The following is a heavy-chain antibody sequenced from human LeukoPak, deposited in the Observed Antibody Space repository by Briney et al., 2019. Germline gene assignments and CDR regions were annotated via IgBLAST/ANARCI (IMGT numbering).Heavy chain of an antibody. D-gene: IGHD5-18*01. CDR3: ASPQLWLLDAFDI. V-gene: IGHV1-69*06. CDR2: IIPIFGTA. Sequence: GGSLRLSCAASGFTFSSYAVSWVRQAPGQGLEWMGGIIPIFGTANYAQKFQGRVTITADKSTSTAYMELSSLRSEDTAVYYCASPQLWLLDAFDIWGQGTMVTVSS. J-gene: IGHJ3*02. CDR1: GFTFSSYA.